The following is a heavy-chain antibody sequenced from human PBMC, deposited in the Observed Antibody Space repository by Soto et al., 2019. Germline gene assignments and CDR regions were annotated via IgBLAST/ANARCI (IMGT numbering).Heavy chain of an antibody. CDR1: GGSISSSSYY. V-gene: IGHV4-39*07. CDR2: IYYSGST. CDR3: ARSTLGVYDILTGYYYYYGMDV. J-gene: IGHJ6*02. Sequence: SETLSLTCTVSGGSISSSSYYWGWIRQPPGKGLEWIGSIYYSGSTYYNPSLKSRVTISVDTSKNQFSLKLSSVTAADPAVYYCARSTLGVYDILTGYYYYYGMDVWGQGTTVTVSS. D-gene: IGHD3-9*01.